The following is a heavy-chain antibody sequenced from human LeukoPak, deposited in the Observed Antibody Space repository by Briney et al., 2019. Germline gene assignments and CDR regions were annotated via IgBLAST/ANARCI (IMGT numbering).Heavy chain of an antibody. CDR1: GGTFSSYA. J-gene: IGHJ4*02. Sequence: ASVKVSCKASGGTFSSYAISWMRQAPGQGLEWMGGIIPIFGTANYAQKFQGRVTITADESTSTAYMELSSLRSEDTAVYYCATERVGATTAPFDYWGQGTLVAVSS. D-gene: IGHD1-26*01. CDR3: ATERVGATTAPFDY. CDR2: IIPIFGTA. V-gene: IGHV1-69*13.